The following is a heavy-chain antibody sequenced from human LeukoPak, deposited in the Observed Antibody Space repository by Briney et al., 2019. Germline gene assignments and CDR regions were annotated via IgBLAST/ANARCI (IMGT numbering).Heavy chain of an antibody. Sequence: GGSLRLSCAASGFTFNSNATSWVRQAPGKGLEWVSGVTSSGSSTYYADSVKGRFTISRDSSRSTLYLQMNSLRAEDTAVYYCTKVGVYSNFYFDYWGQGILVTVSS. CDR2: VTSSGSST. CDR3: TKVGVYSNFYFDY. D-gene: IGHD4-11*01. J-gene: IGHJ4*02. V-gene: IGHV3-23*01. CDR1: GFTFNSNA.